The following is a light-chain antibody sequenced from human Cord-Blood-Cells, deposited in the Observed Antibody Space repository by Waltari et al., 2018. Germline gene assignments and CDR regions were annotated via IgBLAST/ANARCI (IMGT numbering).Light chain of an antibody. CDR1: SGHSSYA. J-gene: IGLJ3*02. Sequence: QLVLTQSPSASASLGASVKLTCTLSSGHSSYAIAWHQQQPEKGPRYLMKLNSDGSHSKGDGIPDRFSGSSSGAERYLPISRLQSEDEADYYCQTWGTGIRVFGGGTKLTVL. CDR2: LNSDGSH. V-gene: IGLV4-69*01. CDR3: QTWGTGIRV.